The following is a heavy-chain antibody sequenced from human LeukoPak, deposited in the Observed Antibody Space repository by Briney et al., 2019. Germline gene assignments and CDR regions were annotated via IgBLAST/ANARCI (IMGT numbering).Heavy chain of an antibody. CDR3: ARGVDYFDY. CDR2: IKQDGSEK. CDR1: GLTFSSYW. J-gene: IGHJ4*02. D-gene: IGHD2-2*01. Sequence: PGGSLRLSCAASGLTFSSYWMSWVRQAPGKGLEWVANIKQDGSEKYYVDSVKGRFTISRDNAKNSLYLQMNSLRAEDTAVYYCARGVDYFDYWGQGTLVTVSS. V-gene: IGHV3-7*01.